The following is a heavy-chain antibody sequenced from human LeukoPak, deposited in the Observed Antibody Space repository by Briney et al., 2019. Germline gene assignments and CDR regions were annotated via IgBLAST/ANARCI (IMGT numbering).Heavy chain of an antibody. CDR1: GGSISSYY. Sequence: PSETLSLTCTVSGGSISSYYWSWIRQPPGRGLEWIGYIYYSGSINYNPSLKSRVTISVDTSKNQFSLKLSSVTAADTAVYYCAREVLLDSSGYYADWGQGTLVTVSS. CDR3: AREVLLDSSGYYAD. V-gene: IGHV4-59*01. D-gene: IGHD3-22*01. J-gene: IGHJ4*02. CDR2: IYYSGSI.